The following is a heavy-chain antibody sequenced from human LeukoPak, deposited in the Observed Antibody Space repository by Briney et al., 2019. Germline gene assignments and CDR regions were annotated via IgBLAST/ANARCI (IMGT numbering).Heavy chain of an antibody. J-gene: IGHJ4*02. Sequence: GGSLRLSCAASGFTFSDYGIHWVRQAPGKGLEWVAVIWSDGSHKYYADSVKGRFTISRENTKNTLYLQMNSLRAEDTAVYYCAKGNTAMVDFDYWGQGTLVTVSS. CDR2: IWSDGSHK. CDR1: GFTFSDYG. V-gene: IGHV3-30*02. CDR3: AKGNTAMVDFDY. D-gene: IGHD5-18*01.